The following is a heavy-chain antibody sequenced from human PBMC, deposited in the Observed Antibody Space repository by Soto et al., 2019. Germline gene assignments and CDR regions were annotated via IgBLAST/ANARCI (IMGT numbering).Heavy chain of an antibody. CDR2: IIPIFGTA. D-gene: IGHD3-22*01. V-gene: IGHV1-69*13. CDR1: GGTFSSYA. CDR3: ARAPSNYDSSGYPDY. J-gene: IGHJ4*02. Sequence: GASVKVSCKASGGTFSSYAISWVRQAPGQGLEWMGGIIPIFGTANYAQKFQGRVTITADESTSTAYMELSSLRSEDTAVYYCARAPSNYDSSGYPDYWGQGTLVTVSS.